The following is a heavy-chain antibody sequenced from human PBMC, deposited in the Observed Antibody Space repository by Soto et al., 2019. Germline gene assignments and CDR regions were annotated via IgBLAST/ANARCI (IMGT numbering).Heavy chain of an antibody. D-gene: IGHD6-19*01. CDR2: IYYSGSA. J-gene: IGHJ4*02. CDR3: ARGEQLLAFDY. V-gene: IGHV4-31*03. Sequence: SGTLSLTCTVSGSSISSGGYYWSWIRQHPGKGMEWIGYIYYSGSAYYNPSLKSRVTKSVDTSKNQFSLKLSSVTTADTAVDYCARGEQLLAFDYWGQGTLVTVSS. CDR1: GSSISSGGYY.